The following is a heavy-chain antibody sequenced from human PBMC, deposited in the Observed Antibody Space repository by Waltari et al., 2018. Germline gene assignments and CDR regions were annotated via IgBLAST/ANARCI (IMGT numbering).Heavy chain of an antibody. CDR1: GFTFSSYE. CDR2: IGSSGSTI. D-gene: IGHD1-26*01. V-gene: IGHV3-48*03. Sequence: EVQLVESGGGVVQPGGSRRLSCAASGFTFSSYEMNWVRQAPGKGLEWVEYIGSSGSTIYYADSGKGRFIIYRDNSKNSLYLQMNSLRAEDTAVYYCAGDSGSYHTGFDYWGQGTLVTVSS. J-gene: IGHJ4*02. CDR3: AGDSGSYHTGFDY.